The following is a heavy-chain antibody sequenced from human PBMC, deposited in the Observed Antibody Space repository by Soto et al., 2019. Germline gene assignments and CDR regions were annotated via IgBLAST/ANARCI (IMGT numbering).Heavy chain of an antibody. V-gene: IGHV3-21*04. J-gene: IGHJ5*02. CDR1: GFTFSNYS. Sequence: CAASGFTFSNYSMNWVRQAPGKGLEWVSSISSSSNYIYYADSVKGRFTISRDNAKSSLYLQMNSLRAEDTAVYYCTREQSDDNYFDPWGQGTLVTVSS. D-gene: IGHD6-19*01. CDR2: ISSSSNYI. CDR3: TREQSDDNYFDP.